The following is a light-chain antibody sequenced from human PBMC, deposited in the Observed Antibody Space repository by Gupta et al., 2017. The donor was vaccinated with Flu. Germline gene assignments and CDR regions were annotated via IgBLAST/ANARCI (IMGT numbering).Light chain of an antibody. J-gene: IGKJ4*01. CDR2: YSS. Sequence: EVVLTQSPDFQSATPKETVTLTCRASQNIDDKLHWYQQRGDESPRLVIKYSSQALSGVPPRFSGSGLGTQFTLTIDSLEAEDAATYYCHQTNSLPFTFGGGTKVEI. V-gene: IGKV6-21*01. CDR1: QNIDDK. CDR3: HQTNSLPFT.